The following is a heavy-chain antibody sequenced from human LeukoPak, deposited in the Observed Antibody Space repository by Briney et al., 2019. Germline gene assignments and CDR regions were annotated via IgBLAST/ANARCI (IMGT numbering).Heavy chain of an antibody. D-gene: IGHD3-3*01. CDR1: GFTFSSYT. CDR2: ISSSSSTI. Sequence: GGSLRLSCAASGFTFSSYTMNWVRQAPGKGLEWVSYISSSSSTIYYADSVKGRFTISRDNAKNSLYLQMNSLREEDTAVYYCARETYDFWSGYYTGHDYWGQGTLVTVSS. V-gene: IGHV3-48*02. CDR3: ARETYDFWSGYYTGHDY. J-gene: IGHJ4*02.